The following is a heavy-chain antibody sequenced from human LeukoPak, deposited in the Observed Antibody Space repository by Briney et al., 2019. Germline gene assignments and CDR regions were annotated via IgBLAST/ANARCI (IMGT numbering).Heavy chain of an antibody. D-gene: IGHD6-19*01. CDR2: IYYSGST. J-gene: IGHJ6*02. CDR1: GGSISSYY. CDR3: ARDRYSSGWYRDYYYYYGMDV. V-gene: IGHV4-59*01. Sequence: PSETLSLTCTVSGGSISSYYWSWIRQPPGKGLEWIGYIYYSGSTNYNPSLKSRVTISVDTSKNQFSLKLSSVTAADTAVYYCARDRYSSGWYRDYYYYYGMDVWGQGTTVTVSS.